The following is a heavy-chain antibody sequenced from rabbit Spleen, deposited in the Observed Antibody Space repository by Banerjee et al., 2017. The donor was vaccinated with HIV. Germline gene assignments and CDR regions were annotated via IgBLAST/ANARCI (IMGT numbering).Heavy chain of an antibody. J-gene: IGHJ4*01. Sequence: QEQLVESGGGLVQPGGSLKFSCKASGFDFSTYGVNWVRQAPGKGLEWIGYTDPVFGSAYYASWVNGRFTISRDNAQNTVFLHVTSLTAADTATYFCAREAGYAGYGDGNLWGQGTLVTVS. CDR2: TDPVFGSA. D-gene: IGHD7-1*01. CDR3: AREAGYAGYGDGNL. CDR1: GFDFSTYG. V-gene: IGHV1S47*01.